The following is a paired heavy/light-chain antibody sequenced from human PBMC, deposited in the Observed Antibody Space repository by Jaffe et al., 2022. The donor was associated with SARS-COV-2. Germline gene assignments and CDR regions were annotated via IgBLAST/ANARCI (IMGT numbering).Heavy chain of an antibody. V-gene: IGHV2-5*02. Sequence: QITLKESGPTLVKPTQTLTLTCTFSGFSLSTSGVGVGWIRQPPGKALEWLALIYWDDDKRYSPSLKSRLTITKDTSKNQVVLTMTNMDPVDTATYYCAHLAIAAAGTWGSGSDAFDIWGQGTMVTVSS. CDR2: IYWDDDK. J-gene: IGHJ3*02. CDR1: GFSLSTSGVG. D-gene: IGHD6-13*01. CDR3: AHLAIAAAGTWGSGSDAFDI.
Light chain of an antibody. CDR3: QVWDSSSDHYV. V-gene: IGLV3-21*02. CDR2: DDS. Sequence: SYVLTQPPSVSVAPGQTARITCGGNNIGSKSVHWYQQKPGQAPVLVVYDDSDRPSGIPERFSGSNSGNTATLTISRVEAGDEADYYCQVWDSSSDHYVFGTGTKVTVL. CDR1: NIGSKS. J-gene: IGLJ1*01.